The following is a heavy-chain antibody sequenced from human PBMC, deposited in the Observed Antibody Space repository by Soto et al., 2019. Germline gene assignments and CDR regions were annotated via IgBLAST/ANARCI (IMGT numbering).Heavy chain of an antibody. V-gene: IGHV3-11*01. CDR3: AREYSSSRAGFYYYYGMDV. CDR1: GFTFSDYY. CDR2: ISSSGSTI. J-gene: IGHJ6*02. Sequence: GGSLRLSCAASGFTFSDYYMSWIRQAPGKGLEWVSYISSSGSTIYYADSVKGRFTISRDNAKNSLYLQMNSLRAEDTAVYYCAREYSSSRAGFYYYYGMDVWGQGTTVTVSS. D-gene: IGHD6-6*01.